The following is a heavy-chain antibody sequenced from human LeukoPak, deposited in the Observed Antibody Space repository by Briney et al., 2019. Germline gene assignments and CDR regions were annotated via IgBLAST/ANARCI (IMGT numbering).Heavy chain of an antibody. D-gene: IGHD3-22*01. CDR2: IYYSGST. J-gene: IGHJ4*02. CDR3: ARVPSPYYYDSSGYYFDY. Sequence: SGTLSLTCGVSGGSISSSNWWSWVRQPPGKGLEWIAYIYYSGSTNYNPSLKSRVTISVDTSKNQFSLKLSSVTAADTAVYYCARVPSPYYYDSSGYYFDYWGQGTLVTVSS. V-gene: IGHV4-4*02. CDR1: GGSISSSNW.